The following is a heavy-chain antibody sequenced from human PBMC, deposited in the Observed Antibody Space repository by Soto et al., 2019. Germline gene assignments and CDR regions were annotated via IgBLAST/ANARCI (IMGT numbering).Heavy chain of an antibody. J-gene: IGHJ4*02. Sequence: QSGGSLRLSCAASGFTFSSYAMSWVRQAPGKGLEWVSAISGSGGSTYYADSVKGRFTISRDNSKNTLYLQMNSLRAEDTAVYYCANDRDGYNWIFDYWGQGTLVTVSS. D-gene: IGHD5-12*01. V-gene: IGHV3-23*01. CDR2: ISGSGGST. CDR1: GFTFSSYA. CDR3: ANDRDGYNWIFDY.